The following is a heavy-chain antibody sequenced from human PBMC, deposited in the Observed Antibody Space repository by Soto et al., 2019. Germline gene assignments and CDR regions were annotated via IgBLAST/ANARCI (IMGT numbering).Heavy chain of an antibody. CDR2: IKSKTDGGTT. CDR3: TTELYYYDSSGYSDLIDY. D-gene: IGHD3-22*01. CDR1: GFTFSNAW. V-gene: IGHV3-15*01. J-gene: IGHJ4*02. Sequence: PGGSLRLSCAASGFTFSNAWMSWVRQAPGKGLEWVGRIKSKTDGGTTDYAAPVKGRFTISRDDSKNTLYLQMNSLKTEDTAVYYCTTELYYYDSSGYSDLIDYWGQGTLVTV.